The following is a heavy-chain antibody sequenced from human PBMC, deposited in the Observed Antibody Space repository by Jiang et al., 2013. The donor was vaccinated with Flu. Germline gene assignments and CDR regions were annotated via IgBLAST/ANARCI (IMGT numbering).Heavy chain of an antibody. Sequence: SGAEVKKPGGPSEGLLQGFWLHLTSYGISWVRQAPGQGLEWMGWISAYNGNTNYAQKLQGRVTMTTDTSTSTAYMELRSLRSDDTAVYYCARDFRAGGYSGYDPLGYWGQGTLVTVSS. D-gene: IGHD5-12*01. V-gene: IGHV1-18*01. CDR3: ARDFRAGGYSGYDPLGY. CDR1: LHLTSYG. CDR2: ISAYNGNT. J-gene: IGHJ4*02.